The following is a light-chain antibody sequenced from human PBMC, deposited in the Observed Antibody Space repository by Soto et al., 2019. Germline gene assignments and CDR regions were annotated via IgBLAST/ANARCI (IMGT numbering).Light chain of an antibody. Sequence: DIVLTQSPATLSVSPGERAPHSRGDSQSVSSNLAWYQQKPGQAPRPLTYVASARATGTPARFSGSGSGTEFPLTIRSLQPDDFATNYCQRYNGYSWTFGQGPRVE. J-gene: IGKJ1*01. CDR1: QSVSSN. CDR3: QRYNGYSWT. CDR2: VAS. V-gene: IGKV3-15*01.